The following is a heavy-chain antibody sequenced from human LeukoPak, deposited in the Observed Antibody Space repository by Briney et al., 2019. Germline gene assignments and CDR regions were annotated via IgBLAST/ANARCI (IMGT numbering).Heavy chain of an antibody. Sequence: ASVKVSCKASGYTFTSYGISWVRQAPGQGLEWMGWISAYNGNTNYAQKLQGRVTMTTDTSTSTAYMELRSLRSDDTAVYYCAKNPKQWLVREPNSRHWGKAPWSPSPQ. J-gene: IGHJ1*01. CDR2: ISAYNGNT. D-gene: IGHD6-19*01. V-gene: IGHV1-18*01. CDR1: GYTFTSYG. CDR3: AKNPKQWLVREPNSRH.